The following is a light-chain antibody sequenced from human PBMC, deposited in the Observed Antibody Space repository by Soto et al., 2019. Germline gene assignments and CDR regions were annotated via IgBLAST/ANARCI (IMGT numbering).Light chain of an antibody. J-gene: IGKJ1*01. CDR2: DAS. CDR1: PSVSNF. CDR3: QHRSYWPQT. Sequence: EIVLTQSPATLSLSPGERATLSCRASPSVSNFLAWYQQTPFQAPRLLIYDASDRATGIPARFSGSGSVPDFTLTISSLEPEYCAVYYCQHRSYWPQTFGQGTKVEIK. V-gene: IGKV3-11*01.